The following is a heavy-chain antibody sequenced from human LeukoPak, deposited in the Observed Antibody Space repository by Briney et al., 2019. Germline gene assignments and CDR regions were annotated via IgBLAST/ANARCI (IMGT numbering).Heavy chain of an antibody. J-gene: IGHJ5*02. CDR1: GYTFTSYR. CDR3: ARLELEQRSWFDP. V-gene: IGHV1-18*01. Sequence: APVKVSCKASGYTFTSYRITWVRQAPGQGLEWMGWISAYSGNTIYTQKFQGRLTMTTDTSTTTAYMELRSLRSDDTAVYYCARLELEQRSWFDPWGQGTLVTVSS. CDR2: ISAYSGNT. D-gene: IGHD1/OR15-1a*01.